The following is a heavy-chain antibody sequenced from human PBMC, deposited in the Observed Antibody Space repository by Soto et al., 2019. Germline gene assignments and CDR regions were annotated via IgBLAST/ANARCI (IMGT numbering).Heavy chain of an antibody. V-gene: IGHV3-21*01. CDR1: GFIFSSYS. J-gene: IGHJ4*02. Sequence: GGSLRLSCAASGFIFSSYSMNWVRQAPGKGLEWVSSISSSSSYIYYADSVKGRFTISRDNAKNSLYLQMNSLRAEDTAVYYCARELGYCGGGSCYPGPIDYWGQGTLVTVSS. CDR3: ARELGYCGGGSCYPGPIDY. CDR2: ISSSSSYI. D-gene: IGHD2-15*01.